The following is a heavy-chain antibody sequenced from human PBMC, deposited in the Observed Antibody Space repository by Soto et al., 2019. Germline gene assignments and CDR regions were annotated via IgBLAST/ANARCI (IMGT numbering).Heavy chain of an antibody. CDR2: IIPVFRSA. J-gene: IGHJ6*02. V-gene: IGHV1-69*01. D-gene: IGHD2-21*02. Sequence: VQLVQSGAEVKKTGSSVKVSCKAAGGTFNKFAFSWVRQAPGQGFEWVGGIIPVFRSANYAQRFRGRITITADEYTSTVDLYLNDLRSVDTAVYYCARRYCASDNCPLFYYFVDLWGLGTTVTVSS. CDR1: GGTFNKFA. CDR3: ARRYCASDNCPLFYYFVDL.